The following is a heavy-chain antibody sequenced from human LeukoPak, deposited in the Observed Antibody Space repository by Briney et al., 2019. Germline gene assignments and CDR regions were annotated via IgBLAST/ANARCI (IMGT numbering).Heavy chain of an antibody. Sequence: SETLSLTCTVSGGSISNYYWSWIRQPPGKGLEWIEYIHYSGSTNYIPSLKSRVTISLDTSKNQFSLRLSSVTAADTAVYYCARSSATYHEGFDFWGQGTLVTVSS. CDR1: GGSISNYY. CDR3: ARSSATYHEGFDF. CDR2: IHYSGST. V-gene: IGHV4-59*08. D-gene: IGHD1-14*01. J-gene: IGHJ4*02.